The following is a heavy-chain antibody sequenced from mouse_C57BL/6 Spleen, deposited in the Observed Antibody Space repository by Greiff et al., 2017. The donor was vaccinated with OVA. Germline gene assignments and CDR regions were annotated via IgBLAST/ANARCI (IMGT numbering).Heavy chain of an antibody. CDR1: GYTFTSYW. CDR3: ARGYGSSYGYFDY. Sequence: QVQLKESGAELAKPGASVKLSCKASGYTFTSYWMHWVKQRPGQGLEWIGYINPSSGYTKYNQKFKDKATLTADKSSSTAYMQLSSLTYEDSAVYYCARGYGSSYGYFDYWGQGTTRTVSS. J-gene: IGHJ2*01. V-gene: IGHV1-7*01. D-gene: IGHD1-1*01. CDR2: INPSSGYT.